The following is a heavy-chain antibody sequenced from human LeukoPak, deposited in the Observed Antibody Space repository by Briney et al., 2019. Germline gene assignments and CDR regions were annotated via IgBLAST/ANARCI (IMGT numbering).Heavy chain of an antibody. J-gene: IGHJ4*02. CDR2: IYTSGST. CDR1: GSSISSYY. D-gene: IGHD2-15*01. V-gene: IGHV4-4*07. Sequence: SETLSLTCTVSGSSISSYYWSWIRQPAGKGLEWIGRIYTSGSTNYNPSLKSRVTMSVDTSKNQFSLKLSSVTAADTAVYYCARAAYCSGGSCWYFNYWGQGTLVTVSS. CDR3: ARAAYCSGGSCWYFNY.